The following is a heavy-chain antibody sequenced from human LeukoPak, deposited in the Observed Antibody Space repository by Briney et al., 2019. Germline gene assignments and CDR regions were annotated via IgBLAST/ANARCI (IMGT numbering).Heavy chain of an antibody. CDR1: GGSISSSSYY. V-gene: IGHV4-39*01. CDR3: ARSKMGPQYNWFDP. CDR2: IYYSGST. D-gene: IGHD2-8*01. J-gene: IGHJ5*02. Sequence: ASETLSLTCTVSGGSISSSSYYWGWIRQPPGKGLEWIGSIYYSGSTYYNPSLKSRVTISVDTSKNQFSLKLSSVTAADTAVYYCARSKMGPQYNWFDPWGQGTLVTVPS.